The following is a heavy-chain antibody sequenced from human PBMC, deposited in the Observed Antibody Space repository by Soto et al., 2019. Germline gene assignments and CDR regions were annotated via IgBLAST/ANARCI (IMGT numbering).Heavy chain of an antibody. V-gene: IGHV3-21*04. CDR3: AKRSSSSTFDY. Sequence: LRLSCAASGFTFSSYSMNWVRQAPGKGLEWVSFISSSSSYIYYADSVKGRFTISRDNAKNSLYLQMNSLRAEDTAVYYCAKRSSSSTFDYWGQGTLVTVSS. CDR2: ISSSSSYI. J-gene: IGHJ4*02. D-gene: IGHD6-6*01. CDR1: GFTFSSYS.